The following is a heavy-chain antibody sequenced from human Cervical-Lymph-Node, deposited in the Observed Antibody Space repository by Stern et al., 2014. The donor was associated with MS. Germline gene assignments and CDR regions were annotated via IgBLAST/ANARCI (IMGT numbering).Heavy chain of an antibody. Sequence: EVQLVESGGGLVQPGGSLRLSCAASGFTFSSYWMHWVRQAPGKGLVWVSRINGDGNSTNYADSVKGRFTISRDNAKNTLFLQMNSLTAEDTAVYYCARDASDDTFDHWGQGTLVTVSS. D-gene: IGHD1-1*01. CDR1: GFTFSSYW. V-gene: IGHV3-74*01. CDR2: INGDGNST. CDR3: ARDASDDTFDH. J-gene: IGHJ4*02.